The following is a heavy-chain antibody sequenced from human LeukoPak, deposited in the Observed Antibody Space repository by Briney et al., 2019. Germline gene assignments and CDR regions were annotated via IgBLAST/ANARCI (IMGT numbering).Heavy chain of an antibody. CDR2: ISAGGGNT. D-gene: IGHD3-10*01. V-gene: IGHV3-23*01. J-gene: IGHJ4*02. CDR3: ARLKGYGSGSYHDY. Sequence: GGSLRLSCAASGFTFSTYGMNWVRQAPGKGLEWVSAISAGGGNTYYADSVKGRFTISRDNSKNTLFLEMNSLRAEDTAVYYCARLKGYGSGSYHDYWGQGTLVTVSS. CDR1: GFTFSTYG.